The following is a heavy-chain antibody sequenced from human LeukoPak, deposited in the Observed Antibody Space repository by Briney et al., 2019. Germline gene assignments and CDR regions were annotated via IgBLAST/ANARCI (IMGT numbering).Heavy chain of an antibody. Sequence: GGSLRLSCAASGFTFSSYAMSWARQAPGKGLEWVSAISGSGGSTYYADSVKGRFTISRDNSKNTLYLQMNSLRAEDTAVYYCAKDQRGYCSGGTCSFDYWGQGTLVTVSS. CDR2: ISGSGGST. J-gene: IGHJ4*02. CDR3: AKDQRGYCSGGTCSFDY. D-gene: IGHD2-15*01. CDR1: GFTFSSYA. V-gene: IGHV3-23*01.